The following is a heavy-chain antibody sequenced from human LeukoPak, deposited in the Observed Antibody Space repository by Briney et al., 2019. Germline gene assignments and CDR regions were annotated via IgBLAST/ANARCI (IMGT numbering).Heavy chain of an antibody. J-gene: IGHJ6*02. CDR1: GFTFDDYA. Sequence: GRSLRLSCAASGFTFDDYAMHWVRQAPGKGLEWVSGISWNSGSIGYADSVNGRFTISRDNAKNPLYLQMNSLRAEDTALYYCAKDILAGGYGMDVWGQGTTVTVSS. D-gene: IGHD6-19*01. CDR2: ISWNSGSI. CDR3: AKDILAGGYGMDV. V-gene: IGHV3-9*01.